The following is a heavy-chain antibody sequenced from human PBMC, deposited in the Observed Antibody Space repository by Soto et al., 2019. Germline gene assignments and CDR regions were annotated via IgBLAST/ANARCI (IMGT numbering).Heavy chain of an antibody. CDR3: AREDRDRETGLVPAAIDGMDV. J-gene: IGHJ6*02. V-gene: IGHV1-69*08. CDR2: IIPIFGIP. Sequence: QVQLVQSGAEVKKPGSSVKVSRKASGGTFSRYSITWVRQAPGHGLEWIGRIIPIFGIPTYAQKFQGRVTFTADESTSTAYMELSSLRSDDTAVYYCAREDRDRETGLVPAAIDGMDVWGQGTTVTVSS. D-gene: IGHD2-2*01. CDR1: GGTFSRYS.